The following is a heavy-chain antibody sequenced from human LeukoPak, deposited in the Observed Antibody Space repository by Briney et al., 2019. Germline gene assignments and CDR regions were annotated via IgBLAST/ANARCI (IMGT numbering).Heavy chain of an antibody. Sequence: PGGSLRLSCAASGFTFSSYAMHWVRQAPGKGLEWVAVISYDGSNKYYADSVKGRFTISRDNSKNTLYLQMNSLRAEDTAVYYCAREHHDGSPEIWGQGTMVTVSS. CDR1: GFTFSSYA. CDR2: ISYDGSNK. V-gene: IGHV3-30-3*01. D-gene: IGHD3-16*01. J-gene: IGHJ3*02. CDR3: AREHHDGSPEI.